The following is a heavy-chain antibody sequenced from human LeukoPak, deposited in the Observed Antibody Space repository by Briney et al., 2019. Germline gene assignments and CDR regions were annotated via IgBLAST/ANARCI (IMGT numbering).Heavy chain of an antibody. CDR3: ARAGYGGYELKD. V-gene: IGHV4-30-4*08. Sequence: SQTLSLTCTVSGGSISSGDYYWSWIRQPPGKGLEWIGYIYYSGSTYYNPSLKSRVTISVDTSKNQFSLKLSSVTAADTAVYYCARAGYGGYELKDWGQGTLVTVSS. D-gene: IGHD5-12*01. J-gene: IGHJ4*02. CDR2: IYYSGST. CDR1: GGSISSGDYY.